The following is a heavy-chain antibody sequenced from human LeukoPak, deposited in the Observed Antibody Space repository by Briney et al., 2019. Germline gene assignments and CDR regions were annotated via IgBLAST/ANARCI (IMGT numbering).Heavy chain of an antibody. J-gene: IGHJ4*02. Sequence: PGGSLRLSCAASGFTFGDYAMNWVRQAPGRGPECVSAISGGGDITKYADSVKDRFTISRDNSRNTLYLQMNGLRGEDTAVYYCAKDVGKWESLHFFDYWGQGTLVTVSS. CDR1: GFTFGDYA. D-gene: IGHD1-26*01. V-gene: IGHV3-23*01. CDR2: ISGGGDIT. CDR3: AKDVGKWESLHFFDY.